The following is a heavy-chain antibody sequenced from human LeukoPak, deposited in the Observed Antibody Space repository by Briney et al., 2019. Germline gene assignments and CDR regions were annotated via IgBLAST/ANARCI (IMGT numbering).Heavy chain of an antibody. CDR3: ARAPYCSSTSCYSNYFDY. CDR1: GFTVSSNY. Sequence: GGSLRLSCAASGFTVSSNYMSWVRQAPGKGLEWVSVIYSGGSTYYADSVKGRFTISRDNSKNTLYLQMNSLRAEYTAVYYCARAPYCSSTSCYSNYFDYWGQGTLVTVSS. D-gene: IGHD2-2*01. CDR2: IYSGGST. J-gene: IGHJ4*02. V-gene: IGHV3-66*02.